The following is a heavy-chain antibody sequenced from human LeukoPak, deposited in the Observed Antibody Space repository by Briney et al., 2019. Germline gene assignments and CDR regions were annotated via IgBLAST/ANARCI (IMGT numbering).Heavy chain of an antibody. J-gene: IGHJ6*03. D-gene: IGHD5-24*01. CDR1: GINFTSHA. CDR3: AKGGAATMRDGYNYYYYYMEV. V-gene: IGHV3-23*01. Sequence: GGSLRLSCAASGINFTSHAMSWVRQAPGKGLKWVSLISGSGGHTFYGDSVKGRFTISRDNSKDTFYLQMNSLRAEDTAVYYCAKGGAATMRDGYNYYYYYMEVWGRGTTVTVSS. CDR2: ISGSGGHT.